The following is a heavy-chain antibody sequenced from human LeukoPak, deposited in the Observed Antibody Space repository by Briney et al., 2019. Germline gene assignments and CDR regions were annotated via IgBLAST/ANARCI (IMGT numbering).Heavy chain of an antibody. CDR2: IYYSGST. CDR3: ARGWSGYDYYFDY. J-gene: IGHJ4*02. D-gene: IGHD5-12*01. V-gene: IGHV4-59*11. Sequence: SGTLSLTCTVSGGSISSHYWSWIRQPPGKGLEWIGYIYYSGSTNYNPSLKSRVTISVDTSKNQFSLKLSSVTAADTAVYYCARGWSGYDYYFDYWGQGTLVTVSS. CDR1: GGSISSHY.